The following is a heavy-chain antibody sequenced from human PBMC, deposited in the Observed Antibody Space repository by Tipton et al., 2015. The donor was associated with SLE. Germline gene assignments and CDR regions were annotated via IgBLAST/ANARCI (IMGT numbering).Heavy chain of an antibody. CDR2: IYHSGST. J-gene: IGHJ6*02. CDR1: GYSISSGYY. CDR3: ARKRFTIFGVVKDGMDV. D-gene: IGHD3-3*01. Sequence: TLSLTCAVSGYSISSGYYWGWIRQPPGKGLEWIGSIYHSGSTYYNPSLKSRVTISVDTSKNQFSLKLSSVTAADTAVYYCARKRFTIFGVVKDGMDVWGQGTTVTVSS. V-gene: IGHV4-38-2*01.